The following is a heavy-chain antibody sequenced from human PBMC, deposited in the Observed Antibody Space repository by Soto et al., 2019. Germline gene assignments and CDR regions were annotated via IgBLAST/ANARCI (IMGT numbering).Heavy chain of an antibody. CDR3: ASRSGQLPYYFDY. Sequence: ASVKVSCKASGFTLTNYGISWLRQAPGQGLEWMGWISAYKGNTNYAQKFQGRVTMTTDTSTSTAYLELRSLRSDDMAVYFCASRSGQLPYYFDYWGQGTQVTAPQ. CDR1: GFTLTNYG. D-gene: IGHD6-6*01. V-gene: IGHV1-18*03. J-gene: IGHJ4*02. CDR2: ISAYKGNT.